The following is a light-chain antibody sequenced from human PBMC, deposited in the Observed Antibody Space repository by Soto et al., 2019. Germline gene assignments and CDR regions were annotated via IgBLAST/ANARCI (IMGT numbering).Light chain of an antibody. J-gene: IGKJ1*01. CDR2: AAS. CDR1: QGISSY. CDR3: LQHYSYPWT. Sequence: IQLTQSPSSLAASVGDRVTSTCRASQGISSYLAWYQQKPGKAPKLLIYAASTLQSGVPSRFSGSGSGTDFTLTISSLQPEDFATYSCLQHYSYPWTFGQGTKGDIK. V-gene: IGKV1-9*01.